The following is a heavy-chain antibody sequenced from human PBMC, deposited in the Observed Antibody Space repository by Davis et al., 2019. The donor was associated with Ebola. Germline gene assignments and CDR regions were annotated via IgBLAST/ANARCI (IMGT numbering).Heavy chain of an antibody. J-gene: IGHJ2*01. CDR2: IKQDGSEK. Sequence: GESLKISCAASGFTFSSYWMSWVRQAPGKGLEWVANIKQDGSEKYYVDSVKGRFTISRDNAKNSLYLQMNSLRAEDTAVYYCAKSYYDYIWGSYRFDHYWYFDLWGRGTLVTVSS. V-gene: IGHV3-7*03. D-gene: IGHD3-16*02. CDR3: AKSYYDYIWGSYRFDHYWYFDL. CDR1: GFTFSSYW.